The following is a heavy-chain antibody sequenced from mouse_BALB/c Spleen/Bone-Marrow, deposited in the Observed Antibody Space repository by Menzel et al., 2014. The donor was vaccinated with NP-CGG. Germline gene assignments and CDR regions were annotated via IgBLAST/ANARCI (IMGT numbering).Heavy chain of an antibody. CDR3: ARLGYYGGFAY. D-gene: IGHD2-3*01. V-gene: IGHV4-1*02. CDR2: INPDSYTI. J-gene: IGHJ3*01. CDR1: GFDFSGFW. Sequence: EVKLMESGGGLVQPGGSLKLSCAASGFDFSGFWMGWVRQAPGKGLEWIGEINPDSYTINYTPSLKDRFIISRDNAKNTLYLQMNKVRPEDTALYYCARLGYYGGFAYWGQGTLVTVSA.